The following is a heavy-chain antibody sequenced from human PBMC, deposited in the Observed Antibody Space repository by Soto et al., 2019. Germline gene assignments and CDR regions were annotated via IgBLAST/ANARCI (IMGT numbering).Heavy chain of an antibody. V-gene: IGHV3-33*03. D-gene: IGHD5-12*01. CDR3: ARSSAIHDIVANLDL. CDR2: IWYDGTNK. Sequence: QMQLVESGGGVVQPGRSLRLSCVASGFTFRSYGMHWVRQAPGKGPEWVAVIWYDGTNKYYADSVKGRFTISRDNSKNTLYLQANSLRAEDTAVYYFARSSAIHDIVANLDLWGQGTMVTISS. CDR1: GFTFRSYG. J-gene: IGHJ3*01.